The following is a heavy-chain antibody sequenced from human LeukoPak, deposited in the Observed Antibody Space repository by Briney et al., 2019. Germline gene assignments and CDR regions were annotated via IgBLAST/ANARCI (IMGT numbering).Heavy chain of an antibody. J-gene: IGHJ4*02. CDR2: IKQDGNEK. V-gene: IGHV3-7*01. Sequence: TGGSLRLSCAASGFIFTDYWMYWVRQAPGKGLEWVANIKQDGNEKYYVDSVKGRFTISRDNAKNSLYLQMNSLRAEDTAVYYCARVEQWLAFDYWGQGTLVTVSS. CDR3: ARVEQWLAFDY. D-gene: IGHD6-19*01. CDR1: GFIFTDYW.